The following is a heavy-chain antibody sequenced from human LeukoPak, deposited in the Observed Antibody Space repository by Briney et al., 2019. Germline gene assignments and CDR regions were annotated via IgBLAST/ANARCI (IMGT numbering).Heavy chain of an antibody. Sequence: PGGSLRLSCAASGFTFSSYGMHWVRQAPGKGLEWVAVISYDGSNKYYADSVKGRFTISRDDGKNSLYLQMNSLGAEDSAVYYCARAHDFWSGYGGNYMDVWGKGTTVTVSS. CDR1: GFTFSSYG. D-gene: IGHD3-3*01. V-gene: IGHV3-30*03. J-gene: IGHJ6*03. CDR3: ARAHDFWSGYGGNYMDV. CDR2: ISYDGSNK.